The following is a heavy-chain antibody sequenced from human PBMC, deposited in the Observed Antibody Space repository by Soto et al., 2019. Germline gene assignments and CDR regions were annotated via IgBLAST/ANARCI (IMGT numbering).Heavy chain of an antibody. CDR2: INAGNGNT. CDR3: ARGITLPTPLDY. D-gene: IGHD1-20*01. Sequence: ASVKVSCKASGYTFTNYAMHWVRQAPGQRLEWMGWINAGNGNTKFSQNFQGRVTITRDTSASTAYMELSSLRSEDTAVYYCARGITLPTPLDYWGQGTLVTVSS. CDR1: GYTFTNYA. V-gene: IGHV1-3*01. J-gene: IGHJ4*02.